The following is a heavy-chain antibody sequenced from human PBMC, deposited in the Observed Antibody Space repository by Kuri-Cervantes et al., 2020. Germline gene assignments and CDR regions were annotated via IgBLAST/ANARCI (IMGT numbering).Heavy chain of an antibody. D-gene: IGHD1-26*01. CDR3: VRDGTRGAFDI. Sequence: GESLKISCAASGFTFDDYGMSWVRQAPGKGLEWVSGINWNGGSTGYADSVKGRFTVSRDNAKNTVYLQMNSLRAEDTAVYYCVRDGTRGAFDIWGQGTMVTVSS. J-gene: IGHJ3*02. V-gene: IGHV3-20*04. CDR1: GFTFDDYG. CDR2: INWNGGST.